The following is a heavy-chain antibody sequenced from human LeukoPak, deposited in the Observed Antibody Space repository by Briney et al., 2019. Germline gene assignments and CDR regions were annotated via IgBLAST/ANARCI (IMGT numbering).Heavy chain of an antibody. Sequence: PGGSLRLSCAASGFTFSSYSMNWVRQAPGKGLEWIAYISGDSSIIHYADSVKGRFTISRDNAKNSLSLQMNSLRAEDTAMYYCAKVPIGHNNWFDPWGQGTLVSVSS. D-gene: IGHD2-21*01. CDR3: AKVPIGHNNWFDP. V-gene: IGHV3-48*01. CDR2: ISGDSSII. J-gene: IGHJ5*02. CDR1: GFTFSSYS.